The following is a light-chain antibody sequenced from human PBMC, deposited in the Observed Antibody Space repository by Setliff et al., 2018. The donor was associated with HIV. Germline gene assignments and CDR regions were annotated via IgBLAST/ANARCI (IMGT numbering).Light chain of an antibody. Sequence: QSALTQPASVSVSRGKSITISCTGTSSDIGSYNLVSWYQQYPGKAPKLMIYQATKRPSGVSNRFSVSKSGNTASLTISGLQAEDEAEYYCCSNTGSNTYVVGSGTKV. CDR2: QAT. J-gene: IGLJ1*01. CDR3: CSNTGSNTYV. V-gene: IGLV2-23*01. CDR1: SSDIGSYNL.